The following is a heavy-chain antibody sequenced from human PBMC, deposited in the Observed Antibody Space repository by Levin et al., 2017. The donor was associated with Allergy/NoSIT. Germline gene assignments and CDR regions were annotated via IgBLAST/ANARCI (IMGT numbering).Heavy chain of an antibody. V-gene: IGHV4-30-2*01. J-gene: IGHJ4*02. Sequence: SQTLSLTCAVSGGSISSGGYSWSWIRQPPGKGLEWIGNIYLSGSTYYNPSLKSRVTISVDRSKNQFSLNLSSVTAADTAMYYCARVAGYSYGYYFDYWGQGTLVTVSS. D-gene: IGHD5-18*01. CDR3: ARVAGYSYGYYFDY. CDR1: GGSISSGGYS. CDR2: IYLSGST.